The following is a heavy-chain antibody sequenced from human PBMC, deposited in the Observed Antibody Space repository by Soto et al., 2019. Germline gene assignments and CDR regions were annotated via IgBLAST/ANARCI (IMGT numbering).Heavy chain of an antibody. CDR1: GFSFRDYD. Sequence: RGSLRLSCGASGFSFRDYDMHWVRQRKGKGLEWVSALGAARDPYYVGSVKGRFSVSRDNAQNSLFLQMNNLRVDDTAVYFCARAYLGRLPRRADYYYAMDVWGRGTTVTVSS. CDR3: ARAYLGRLPRRADYYYAMDV. V-gene: IGHV3-13*05. D-gene: IGHD1-26*01. J-gene: IGHJ6*02. CDR2: LGAARDP.